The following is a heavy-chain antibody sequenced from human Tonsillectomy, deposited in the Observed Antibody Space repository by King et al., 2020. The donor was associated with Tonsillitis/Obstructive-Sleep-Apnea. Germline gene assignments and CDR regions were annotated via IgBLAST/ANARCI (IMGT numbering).Heavy chain of an antibody. V-gene: IGHV3-33*01. Sequence: VQLVESGGGVVQPGRSLKLSCAASGFTFSTYGIHWVRQAPGKGLEWVAFIWYDGSNKYYADSVKGRFTISRDNSKNTVYLQMNSLRAEDTAVYYCARYFYCSGGRCYYTYYYYGMDVWGQGTTVTVSS. CDR3: ARYFYCSGGRCYYTYYYYGMDV. CDR1: GFTFSTYG. D-gene: IGHD2-15*01. J-gene: IGHJ6*02. CDR2: IWYDGSNK.